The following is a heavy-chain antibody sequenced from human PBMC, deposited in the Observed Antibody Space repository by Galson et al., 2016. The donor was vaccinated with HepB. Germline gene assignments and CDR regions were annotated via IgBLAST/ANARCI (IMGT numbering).Heavy chain of an antibody. V-gene: IGHV4-31*03. J-gene: IGHJ3*02. Sequence: TLSLTCTVSGGSISSGGYFWSWIRQHPGKGLEWIGYIYYSGGTYYNPSLKSRVTISVDSSKNQFSLKLSSVTAADTAVYYCARDSYGSGTYNDAFDIWGQGTMVTVSS. D-gene: IGHD3-10*01. CDR3: ARDSYGSGTYNDAFDI. CDR2: IYYSGGT. CDR1: GGSISSGGYF.